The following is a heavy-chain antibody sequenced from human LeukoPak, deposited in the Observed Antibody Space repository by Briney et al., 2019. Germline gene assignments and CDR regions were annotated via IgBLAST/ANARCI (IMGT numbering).Heavy chain of an antibody. CDR3: ARVEYAYYGMDV. Sequence: SETLSLTCTVSGGSISSYYWSWIRQPPGKGLEWIGYIYYSGSTNCNPSLKSRVTISVDTSKNQFSLKLSSVTAADTAVYYCARVEYAYYGMDVWGQGTTVTVSS. J-gene: IGHJ6*02. CDR2: IYYSGST. V-gene: IGHV4-59*01. CDR1: GGSISSYY. D-gene: IGHD2/OR15-2a*01.